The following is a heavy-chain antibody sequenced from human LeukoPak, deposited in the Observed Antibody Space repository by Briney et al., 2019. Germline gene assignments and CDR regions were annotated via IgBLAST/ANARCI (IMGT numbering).Heavy chain of an antibody. CDR1: GFTFSSYS. CDR2: ISRSSNYI. CDR3: AELGITMIGGV. D-gene: IGHD3-10*02. V-gene: IGHV3-21*01. Sequence: GGSLRLSCAASGFTFSSYSMHWVRQAPGKGLEWFSSISRSSNYIFYADSVKGRFTISRDNAKNSLYLQMNSLRADDTAVYYCAELGITMIGGVWGKGTTVTISS. J-gene: IGHJ6*04.